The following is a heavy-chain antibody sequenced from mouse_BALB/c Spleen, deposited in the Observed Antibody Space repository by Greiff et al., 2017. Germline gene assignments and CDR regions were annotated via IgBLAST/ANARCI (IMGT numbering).Heavy chain of an antibody. V-gene: IGHV1-69*02. CDR3: ARDGTDAMDY. D-gene: IGHD4-1*01. Sequence: VQLQQSGAELVRPGALVKLSCKASGFNIKDYYMHWVKQRPGQGLEWIGMIDPSDSETRLNQKFKDKATLTVDKSSSTAYMQLSSPTSEDSAVYYCARDGTDAMDYWGQGTSVTVSS. J-gene: IGHJ4*01. CDR1: GFNIKDYY. CDR2: IDPSDSET.